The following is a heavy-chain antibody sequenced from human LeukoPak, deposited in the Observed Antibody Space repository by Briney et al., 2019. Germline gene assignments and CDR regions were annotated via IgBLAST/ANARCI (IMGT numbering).Heavy chain of an antibody. J-gene: IGHJ4*02. CDR1: GGSISSSRYY. CDR3: ARAGDSSGYLFDY. CDR2: IYYSGGT. V-gene: IGHV4-39*07. Sequence: QPSETLSLTCTVSGGSISSSRYYWGWIRQPPGKGLEWIGSIYYSGGTYYNPSLKSRVTISVDTSKNQFSLKLSSVTAADTAVYYCARAGDSSGYLFDYWGQGTLVTVSS. D-gene: IGHD3-22*01.